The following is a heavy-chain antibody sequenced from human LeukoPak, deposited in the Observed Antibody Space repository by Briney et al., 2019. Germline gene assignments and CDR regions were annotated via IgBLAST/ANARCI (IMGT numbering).Heavy chain of an antibody. CDR2: IYYSGST. CDR3: ARDGYYYDSRGYYDRTGAFDI. V-gene: IGHV4-59*01. D-gene: IGHD3-22*01. CDR1: GGSISSYY. J-gene: IGHJ3*02. Sequence: PSETLSLTCTVSGGSISSYYWSWIRQPPGKGLEWIGYIYYSGSTNYNPSLKSRVTISVDTSKNQFSLKLSSVTAADTAVYYCARDGYYYDSRGYYDRTGAFDIWGQGTMVTVSS.